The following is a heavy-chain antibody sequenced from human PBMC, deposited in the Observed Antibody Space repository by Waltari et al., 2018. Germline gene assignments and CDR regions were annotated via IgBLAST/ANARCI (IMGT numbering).Heavy chain of an antibody. D-gene: IGHD2-2*01. Sequence: QVRLVQSAAEVKKPGASVKVSCKASGYTFRSYGISWVRQAPGQGLEWMGWIGAYNGNTDYAQKFRGRVTLTTDRSTNTAYMELRSLRSDDTAFYYCASSSFCSSTTCYLGYWGQGTLVTVSS. CDR2: IGAYNGNT. CDR3: ASSSFCSSTTCYLGY. V-gene: IGHV1-18*01. CDR1: GYTFRSYG. J-gene: IGHJ4*02.